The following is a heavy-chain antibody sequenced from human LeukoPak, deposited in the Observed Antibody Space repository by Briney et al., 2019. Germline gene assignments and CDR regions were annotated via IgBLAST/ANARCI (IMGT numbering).Heavy chain of an antibody. J-gene: IGHJ6*02. D-gene: IGHD5-18*01. CDR2: ISACNGNT. V-gene: IGHV1-18*01. CDR1: GYTFTSYG. Sequence: ASVNVSCKASGYTFTSYGISWVRQAPGQGLEWMGWISACNGNTNYAQKLQGRVTMTTDTSTSTAYMELRSLRSDDTAVYYCARAGYSYGSPSYYYYYGMDVWGQGTTVTVSS. CDR3: ARAGYSYGSPSYYYYYGMDV.